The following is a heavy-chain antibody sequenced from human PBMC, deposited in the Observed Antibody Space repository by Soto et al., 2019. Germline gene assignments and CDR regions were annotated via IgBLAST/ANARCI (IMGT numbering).Heavy chain of an antibody. CDR1: GFTFSSYA. CDR2: ISGSGGST. J-gene: IGHJ4*02. CDR3: AISFTGGSYRPYYFDY. V-gene: IGHV3-23*01. Sequence: GGSLRLSCAASGFTFSSYAMSWVRQAPGKGLEWVSAISGSGGSTYYADSVKGRFTISRDNSKNTLYLQMNSLRAEDTAVYYCAISFTGGSYRPYYFDYWGQGTLVTVSS. D-gene: IGHD3-16*02.